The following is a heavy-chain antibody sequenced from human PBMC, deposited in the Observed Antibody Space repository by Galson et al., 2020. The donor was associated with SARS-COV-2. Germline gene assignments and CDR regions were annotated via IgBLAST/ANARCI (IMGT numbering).Heavy chain of an antibody. Sequence: SETLSLTCTVSGGSISSGGYYWGWIRQPPGKGLEWVGSIYYSGSTYYNPSLKSRVTISVDTSKNQFSLKLSSVTAADTAVYYCATEVVTMVRGVIKKVYYGMDVWGQGTTVTVSS. CDR3: ATEVVTMVRGVIKKVYYGMDV. CDR2: IYYSGST. J-gene: IGHJ6*02. V-gene: IGHV4-39*01. D-gene: IGHD3-10*01. CDR1: GGSISSGGYY.